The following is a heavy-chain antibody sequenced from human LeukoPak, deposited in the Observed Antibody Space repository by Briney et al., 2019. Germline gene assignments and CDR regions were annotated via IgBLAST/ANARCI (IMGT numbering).Heavy chain of an antibody. CDR1: GFMFSSYW. V-gene: IGHV3-20*04. J-gene: IGHJ4*02. CDR2: INWNGGST. Sequence: GGSLRLSCAASGFMFSSYWMSWVRQAPGKGLEWVSGINWNGGSTGYADSVKGRFTISRDNAKNSLYLQMNSLRAEDTALYYCARDVISGMVRGVISRYFDYWGQGTLVTVSS. CDR3: ARDVISGMVRGVISRYFDY. D-gene: IGHD3-10*01.